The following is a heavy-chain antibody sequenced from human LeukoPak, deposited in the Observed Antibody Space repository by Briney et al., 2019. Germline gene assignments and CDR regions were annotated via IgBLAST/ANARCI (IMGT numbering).Heavy chain of an antibody. Sequence: GGSLRLSCAASGFTFSSYAMSWVRQAPGKGLEWVSAFSGSGGSTYYADSVKGRFTISRDNSKNTLYLQMNSLRAEDTAVYYCAKDPYCSSTSCYTWFDPWGQGTLVTVSS. CDR2: FSGSGGST. V-gene: IGHV3-23*01. CDR3: AKDPYCSSTSCYTWFDP. CDR1: GFTFSSYA. J-gene: IGHJ5*02. D-gene: IGHD2-2*02.